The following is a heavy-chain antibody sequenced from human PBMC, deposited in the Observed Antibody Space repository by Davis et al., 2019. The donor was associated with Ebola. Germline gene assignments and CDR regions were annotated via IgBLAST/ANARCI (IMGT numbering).Heavy chain of an antibody. CDR3: ARYCHYPDCSYFDC. V-gene: IGHV3-23*01. Sequence: GESLKISCAASGFIFSNYDMSWVRQVPGKGLEWVSTVSGSGGSTHYSDSVRGRFSISSDNSKNTLYLQMNSLRAEDTATYYCARYCHYPDCSYFDCWGQGTVVAVSS. CDR1: GFIFSNYD. J-gene: IGHJ4*02. CDR2: VSGSGGST. D-gene: IGHD2-15*01.